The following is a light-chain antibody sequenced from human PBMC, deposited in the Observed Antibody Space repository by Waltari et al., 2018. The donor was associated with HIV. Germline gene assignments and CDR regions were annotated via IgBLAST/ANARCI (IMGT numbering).Light chain of an antibody. V-gene: IGKV3-11*01. CDR2: DAS. Sequence: ENVLTQSPATLSLSPGERATLSCRASQSVSSYLAWYQQKPGQAPRLLIYDASKSATRIPVRFSCSGSGTDFTLTISSLEPEDFAVYYGQQRTNWPPWTFGQGTKVEIK. CDR1: QSVSSY. J-gene: IGKJ1*01. CDR3: QQRTNWPPWT.